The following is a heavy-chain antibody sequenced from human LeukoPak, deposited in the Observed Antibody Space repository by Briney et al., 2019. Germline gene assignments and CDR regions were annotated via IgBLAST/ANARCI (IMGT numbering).Heavy chain of an antibody. D-gene: IGHD6-19*01. CDR1: GFTFSSYS. Sequence: GGSLRLSCAASGFTFSSYSINWVRQAPGKGLEWASYISSSSSTIYYADSVKGRFTISRDNAKNTLYLQMNSLRAEDTAVYYCARGSSSGWSHEAFDIWGQGTMVTVSS. CDR3: ARGSSSGWSHEAFDI. V-gene: IGHV3-48*04. J-gene: IGHJ3*02. CDR2: ISSSSSTI.